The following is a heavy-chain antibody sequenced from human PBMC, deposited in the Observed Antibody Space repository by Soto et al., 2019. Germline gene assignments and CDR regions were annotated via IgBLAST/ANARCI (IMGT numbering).Heavy chain of an antibody. D-gene: IGHD6-6*01. CDR2: TYYRSKWYN. CDR1: GDSVSSNSAA. J-gene: IGHJ4*02. CDR3: ARDIKRGRQLARPFDY. V-gene: IGHV6-1*01. Sequence: QSQTLSLTCAISGDSVSSNSAAWNWIRQSPSRGLEWLGRTYYRSKWYNDYAVSVKSRITINPDTSKNQFSLQLNSVTPEDTAVYYCARDIKRGRQLARPFDYWGQGTLVTVSS.